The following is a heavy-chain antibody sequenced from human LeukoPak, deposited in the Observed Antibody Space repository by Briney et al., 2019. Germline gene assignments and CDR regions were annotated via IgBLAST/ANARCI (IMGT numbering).Heavy chain of an antibody. CDR1: GFTFSSCA. CDR2: ISGSGGST. J-gene: IGHJ3*02. D-gene: IGHD6-19*01. V-gene: IGHV3-23*01. Sequence: PGGSLRLSCAASGFTFSSCAMSWVRQAPGKGLEWVSAISGSGGSTYYADSVKGRFTISRDNSKNTLYLQMNSLRAEDTAVYYCAKAITQWLVRNAFDIWGQGTMVTVSS. CDR3: AKAITQWLVRNAFDI.